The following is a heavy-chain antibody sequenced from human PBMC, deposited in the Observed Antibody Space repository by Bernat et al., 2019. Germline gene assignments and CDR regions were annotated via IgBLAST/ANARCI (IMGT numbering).Heavy chain of an antibody. CDR1: GGSISCYY. D-gene: IGHD2-2*03. CDR2: IYYSGST. V-gene: IGHV4-59*01. J-gene: IGHJ5*02. CDR3: ARGGYCSSTSCPVFDP. Sequence: QVQLQESGPGLVKPSETLSLTCTVSGGSISCYYWSWIRQPPGKGLEWIGYIYYSGSTNYNPSLKSRVTISVDTSKNQFSLKLSSVTAADTAVYYCARGGYCSSTSCPVFDPWGQGTLVTVSS.